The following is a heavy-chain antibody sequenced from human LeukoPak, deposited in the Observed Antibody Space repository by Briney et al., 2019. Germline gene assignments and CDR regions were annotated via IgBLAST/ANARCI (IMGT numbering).Heavy chain of an antibody. Sequence: ASVKVSCKASGGTFSSYAISWVRQAPGQGLEWMGGIIPIFGTANYAQKFQGRVTITADESTSTAYMELSSLRSEDTAVYYCARGETRYCSSTSCSYYYYMDVWGKGTTVTVSS. D-gene: IGHD2-2*01. J-gene: IGHJ6*03. CDR2: IIPIFGTA. CDR3: ARGETRYCSSTSCSYYYYMDV. CDR1: GGTFSSYA. V-gene: IGHV1-69*13.